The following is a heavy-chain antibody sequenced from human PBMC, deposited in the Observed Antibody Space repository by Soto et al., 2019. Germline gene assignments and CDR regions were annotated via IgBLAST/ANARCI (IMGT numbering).Heavy chain of an antibody. V-gene: IGHV3-74*01. D-gene: IGHD1-1*01. CDR1: GFTVSSNY. J-gene: IGHJ4*02. Sequence: GGSLRLSCAASGFTVSSNYMSWVRQVPGKGLVWVSRISGDGSSTSYADSVKGRFTISRDNAKNTLYVQMNSLRAEDTAVYYCARGIGYSAQDYWGQGTPVTVSS. CDR3: ARGIGYSAQDY. CDR2: ISGDGSST.